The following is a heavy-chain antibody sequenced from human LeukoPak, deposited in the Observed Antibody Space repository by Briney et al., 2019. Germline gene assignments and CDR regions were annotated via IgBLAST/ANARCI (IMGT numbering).Heavy chain of an antibody. V-gene: IGHV3-30*18. D-gene: IGHD5-12*01. J-gene: IGHJ4*02. Sequence: GGSLRLSCAASGFILSSYDMHWVRQPPGKGLEWLAVISRDGSIKYHADSVRGRFTISRGNSHNTLYLQMNSLRAEDTAIYYCAKTSRGNSAYYSPFDYWGQGTLVTVSS. CDR1: GFILSSYD. CDR2: ISRDGSIK. CDR3: AKTSRGNSAYYSPFDY.